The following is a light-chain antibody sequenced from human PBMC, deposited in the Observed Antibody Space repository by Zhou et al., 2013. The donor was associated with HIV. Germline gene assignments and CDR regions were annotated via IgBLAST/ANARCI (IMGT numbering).Light chain of an antibody. CDR2: KAS. V-gene: IGKV1-5*03. CDR3: QQCYSTPHT. J-gene: IGKJ2*01. Sequence: DIQMTQSPSTLSASVGDRVTITCRASQSISSWLAWYQQKPGKAPKLLIYKASSLKSGVPSRFSGSGSGTDFTLTISSLQPEDFATYYCQQCYSTPHTFGQGTKLEI. CDR1: QSISSW.